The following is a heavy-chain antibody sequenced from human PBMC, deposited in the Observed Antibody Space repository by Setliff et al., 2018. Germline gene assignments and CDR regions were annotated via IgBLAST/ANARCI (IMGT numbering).Heavy chain of an antibody. V-gene: IGHV1-69*05. CDR3: ATEKFPGDWGDY. CDR1: GGTFSSYA. CDR2: IIPIFATA. D-gene: IGHD2-21*01. J-gene: IGHJ4*02. Sequence: GASVKVSCKASGGTFSSYAISWVRQAPGQGLEWMGGIIPIFATANYPQKFQGRVTITTDESTRTAYMELSSLRSDDTAVYYCATEKFPGDWGDYWGQGTLVTVSS.